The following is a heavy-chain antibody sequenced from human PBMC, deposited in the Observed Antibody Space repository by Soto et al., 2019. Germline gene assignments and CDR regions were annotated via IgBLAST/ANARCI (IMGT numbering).Heavy chain of an antibody. Sequence: PSETLSLTCTVSGGSISSYYWSWIRQPPGKGLEWIGYIYYSGSTNYNPSLKSRVTISVDTSKNQFSLKLSSVTAADTAVYYCARDRGTTMVRGAQYYYYGMDVWGQGTTVTVSS. D-gene: IGHD3-10*01. V-gene: IGHV4-59*01. CDR2: IYYSGST. CDR1: GGSISSYY. J-gene: IGHJ6*02. CDR3: ARDRGTTMVRGAQYYYYGMDV.